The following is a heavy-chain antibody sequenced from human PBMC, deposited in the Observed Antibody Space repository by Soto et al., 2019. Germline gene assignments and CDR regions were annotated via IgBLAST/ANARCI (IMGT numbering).Heavy chain of an antibody. Sequence: QVQLVESGGGVVQPGRSLRLSCAASGFTFSSYAMHWVRQAPGKGLEWVAVISYDGSNKYYADSVKGRFTISRDNSKNTLYLPMNSLRAEHTAVYYCARPRDGYPIYSYYFDYWGQGTLVTVSS. CDR3: ARPRDGYPIYSYYFDY. CDR1: GFTFSSYA. J-gene: IGHJ4*02. CDR2: ISYDGSNK. D-gene: IGHD5-12*01. V-gene: IGHV3-30-3*01.